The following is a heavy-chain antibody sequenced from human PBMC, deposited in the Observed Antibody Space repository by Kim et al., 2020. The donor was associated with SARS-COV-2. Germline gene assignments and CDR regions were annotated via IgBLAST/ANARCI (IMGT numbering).Heavy chain of an antibody. CDR3: ARDGGSWYSLDD. Sequence: YDADSEKGRLTLDRDKSKNTLYLKMNSLRAEDTAVYYCARDGGSWYSLDDWGQGTLVTVSS. J-gene: IGHJ4*02. V-gene: IGHV3-66*01. D-gene: IGHD6-13*01.